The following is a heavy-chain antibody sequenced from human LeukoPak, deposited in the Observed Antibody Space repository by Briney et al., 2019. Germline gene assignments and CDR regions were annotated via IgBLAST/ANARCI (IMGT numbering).Heavy chain of an antibody. CDR3: ARGSRCSGGSCYAYYYYYMDV. V-gene: IGHV4-59*11. CDR2: IYYSGST. J-gene: IGHJ6*03. D-gene: IGHD2-15*01. CDR1: GGSISSHY. Sequence: SETLSLTCTVSGGSISSHYWSWIRQPPGEGLEWIGYIYYSGSTNYNPSLKSRVTISVDTSKNQFSLKLSSVTAAEAAVYYCARGSRCSGGSCYAYYYYYMDVWGKGTTVTVCS.